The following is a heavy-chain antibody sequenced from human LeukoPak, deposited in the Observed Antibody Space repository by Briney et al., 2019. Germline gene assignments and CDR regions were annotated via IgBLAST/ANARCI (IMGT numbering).Heavy chain of an antibody. CDR3: TTDNGQWELLPAEYFQH. CDR1: GFTFSSYW. D-gene: IGHD1-26*01. V-gene: IGHV3-15*01. Sequence: GESLRLSCAASGFTFSSYWMTWVRQAPGKGLEWVGCIKSKTDGGTTDYAAPVKGRFTISRDDSKNTLYLQMNSLKTEDTAVYYCTTDNGQWELLPAEYFQHWGQGTLVTVSS. CDR2: IKSKTDGGTT. J-gene: IGHJ1*01.